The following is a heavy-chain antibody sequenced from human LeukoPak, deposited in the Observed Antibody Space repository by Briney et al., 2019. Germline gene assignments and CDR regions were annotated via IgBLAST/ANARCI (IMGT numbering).Heavy chain of an antibody. CDR2: IYYSGST. CDR1: GGSISSGGSY. J-gene: IGHJ4*02. V-gene: IGHV4-31*03. Sequence: SETLSLTCTVSGGSISSGGSYWSWIRQHPGKGLEWVGYIYYSGSTYYNPSLKSRVTISVDTPKNQFSLKLSSVTAADAAVYYCARAAVADYFDYWGQGTLVTVSS. D-gene: IGHD6-19*01. CDR3: ARAAVADYFDY.